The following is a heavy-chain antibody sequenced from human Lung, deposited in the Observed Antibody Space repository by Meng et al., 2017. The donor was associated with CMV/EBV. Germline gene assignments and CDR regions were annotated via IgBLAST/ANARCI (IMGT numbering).Heavy chain of an antibody. D-gene: IGHD3-22*01. CDR3: AHSGYYDSSGYSEY. CDR2: IYWDDDK. J-gene: IGHJ4*02. Sequence: QITLKESGPTLVKPTQTLTLTFTFSGFSLSTSGVGVGWFRQPPGKALEWLALIYWDDDKRYSPSLKSRLTITKDTSKNQVVLTMTNMDSVDTATYYCAHSGYYDSSGYSEYWGQGTLVTVSS. V-gene: IGHV2-5*02. CDR1: GFSLSTSGVG.